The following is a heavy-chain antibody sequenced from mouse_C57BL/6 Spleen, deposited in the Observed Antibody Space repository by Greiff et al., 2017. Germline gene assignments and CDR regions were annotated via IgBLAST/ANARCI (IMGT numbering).Heavy chain of an antibody. Sequence: VKLQESGAELVRPGASVTLSCKASGYTFTDYEMHWVKQTPVHGLEWIGAIDPETGGTAYNQKFKGKAILTADKSSSTAYMGLRSLTSEDSAVYYCRRTPTGLYAMDYWGQGTSVTVSS. J-gene: IGHJ4*01. CDR1: GYTFTDYE. V-gene: IGHV1-15*01. CDR3: RRTPTGLYAMDY. CDR2: IDPETGGT. D-gene: IGHD4-1*02.